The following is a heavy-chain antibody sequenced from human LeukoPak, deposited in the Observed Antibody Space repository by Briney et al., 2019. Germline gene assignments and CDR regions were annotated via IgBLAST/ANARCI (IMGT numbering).Heavy chain of an antibody. J-gene: IGHJ5*02. CDR2: IRYDGNNK. V-gene: IGHV3-30*02. Sequence: GGSLKLSCAASGFTFSSYGMHWVRQAPGKGLEWVAFIRYDGNNKYYVDSVKGRFTISRDNSKNTLYLQMNSLRAEDTAVYYCARDFTPDIVVTVGNWFDPWGQGTLVTVSS. D-gene: IGHD2-15*01. CDR3: ARDFTPDIVVTVGNWFDP. CDR1: GFTFSSYG.